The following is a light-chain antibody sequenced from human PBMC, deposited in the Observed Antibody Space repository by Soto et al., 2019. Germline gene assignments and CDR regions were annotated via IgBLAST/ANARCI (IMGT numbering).Light chain of an antibody. J-gene: IGKJ4*01. CDR3: QEYGCSPLT. V-gene: IGKV3-20*01. CDR2: GAS. Sequence: EIVLTQSPGTLSLSPGERATLSCRASQSVTSSYLAWYQQKPGQAPRLLIYGASTRATGIPDRFSGSGSESYVSLTISRLAPEVFAVYSCQEYGCSPLTFGGGTKVEIK. CDR1: QSVTSSY.